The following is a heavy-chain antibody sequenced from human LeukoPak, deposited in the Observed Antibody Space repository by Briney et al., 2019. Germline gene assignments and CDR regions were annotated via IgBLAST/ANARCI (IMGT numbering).Heavy chain of an antibody. CDR2: ISGSGGST. CDR1: GFTFSSYA. J-gene: IGHJ4*02. CDR3: ARRATSERGHSYGLDY. D-gene: IGHD5-18*01. V-gene: IGHV3-23*01. Sequence: GGSLRLSCAASGFTFSSYAMSWVRQAPGKGLEWVSAISGSGGSTYYADFVKGRFTISRDNSKNTLYLQMNSLRAEDTAVYYCARRATSERGHSYGLDYWGQGTLVTVSS.